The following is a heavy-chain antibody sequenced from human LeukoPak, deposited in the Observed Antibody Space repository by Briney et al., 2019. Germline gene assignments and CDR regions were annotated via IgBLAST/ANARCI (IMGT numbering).Heavy chain of an antibody. V-gene: IGHV4-31*03. CDR1: GGSISSGGYY. CDR3: ARDRGRGYSYGYGRVYYGMDV. CDR2: IYYSGST. D-gene: IGHD5-18*01. Sequence: SQTLSLTCTVSGGSISSGGYYWSWIRQHPGKGLEWIGYIYYSGSTYYNPSLKSRVTISVDTSKNQFSLKLSSVTAADTAVYYCARDRGRGYSYGYGRVYYGMDVWGQGTTVTVSS. J-gene: IGHJ6*02.